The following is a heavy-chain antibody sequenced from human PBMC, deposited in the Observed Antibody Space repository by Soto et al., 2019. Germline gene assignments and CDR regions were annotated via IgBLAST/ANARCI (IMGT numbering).Heavy chain of an antibody. CDR3: ARGYCSGGSCYGYYYYGMDV. Sequence: QVQLVQSGAEVKKPGSSVKVSCKASGGTFSSYAISWVRQAPGQGLEWMGGIIPIFGTANYARKFQGRVTITADKSTSTAYMELSSLRSEDTAVYYCARGYCSGGSCYGYYYYGMDVWGQGTTVTVSS. V-gene: IGHV1-69*06. CDR1: GGTFSSYA. J-gene: IGHJ6*02. D-gene: IGHD2-15*01. CDR2: IIPIFGTA.